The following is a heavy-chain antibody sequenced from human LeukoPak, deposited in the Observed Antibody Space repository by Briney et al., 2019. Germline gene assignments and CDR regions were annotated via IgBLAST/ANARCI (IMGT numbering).Heavy chain of an antibody. CDR3: ARHIRDYGDYPLNS. CDR1: GGSITIDSYC. V-gene: IGHV4-39*01. J-gene: IGHJ4*02. D-gene: IGHD4-17*01. Sequence: SETLSLTCTVSGGSITIDSYCWGWIRQPPGKGLEWIGHIYYSGSTYYNPSLKSQVTISVDTSKNQFSLKLSSVTAADTAVFYCARHIRDYGDYPLNSWGQGTLVTVSS. CDR2: IYYSGST.